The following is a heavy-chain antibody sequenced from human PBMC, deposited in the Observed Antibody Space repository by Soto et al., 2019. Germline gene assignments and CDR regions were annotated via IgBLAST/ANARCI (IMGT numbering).Heavy chain of an antibody. CDR2: IYTSGST. D-gene: IGHD4-4*01. CDR3: ARSRWPSVTTSGYYYYYYGMDV. CDR1: GGSISSYY. V-gene: IGHV4-4*07. J-gene: IGHJ6*02. Sequence: LSLTCTVSGGSISSYYWSWIRQPAGKGLEWIGRIYTSGSTNYIPSLKSRVTMSVDTSKNQFSLKLSSVTAADTAVYYCARSRWPSVTTSGYYYYYYGMDVWGQGTTVTVSS.